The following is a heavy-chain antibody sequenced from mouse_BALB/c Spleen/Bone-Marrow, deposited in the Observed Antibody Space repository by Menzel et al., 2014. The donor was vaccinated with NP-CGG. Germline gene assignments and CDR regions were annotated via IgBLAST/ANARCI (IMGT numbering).Heavy chain of an antibody. CDR2: IDPANGNA. Sequence: EVMLVESGAELVKPVASVKLSCTASGFNIKDTYMHWVKQRPEQGLEWIGRIDPANGNAKYDPKFQGKATITADTSSNTAYLQLSSLTSEDTAVYYCARWEYYAMDYWGQGTSVTVSS. J-gene: IGHJ4*01. CDR3: ARWEYYAMDY. D-gene: IGHD4-1*01. CDR1: GFNIKDTY. V-gene: IGHV14-3*02.